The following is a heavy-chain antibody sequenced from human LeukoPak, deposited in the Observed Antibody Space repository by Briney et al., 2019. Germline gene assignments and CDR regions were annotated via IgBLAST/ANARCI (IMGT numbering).Heavy chain of an antibody. Sequence: SETLSLTCTVSGGSISRHYWSWIRQPPGKGLEWIGYIYYSGSTNYNPSLKSRVTISVDTSKNQFSLKLSSVTAADTAVYYCARASGRGYSYGIDYWGQGTLVTVSS. V-gene: IGHV4-59*11. CDR1: GGSISRHY. D-gene: IGHD5-18*01. CDR3: ARASGRGYSYGIDY. CDR2: IYYSGST. J-gene: IGHJ4*02.